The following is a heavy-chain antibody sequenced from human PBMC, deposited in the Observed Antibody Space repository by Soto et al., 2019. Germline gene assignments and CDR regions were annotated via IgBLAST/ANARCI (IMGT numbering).Heavy chain of an antibody. CDR3: ARDVVGHYDFWSGADYYYGMDV. V-gene: IGHV4-61*01. CDR2: IYYSGST. CDR1: GGSVSSGSYY. Sequence: SETLSLTCTVSGGSVSSGSYYWSWIRQPPGKGLEWIGYIYYSGSTNYNPSLKSRVTISVDTSKNQFSLKLSSVTAADTAVYYCARDVVGHYDFWSGADYYYGMDVWGQGTTVTVSS. D-gene: IGHD3-3*01. J-gene: IGHJ6*02.